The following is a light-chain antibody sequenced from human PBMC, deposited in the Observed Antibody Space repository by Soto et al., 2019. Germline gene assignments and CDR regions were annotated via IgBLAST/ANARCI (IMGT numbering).Light chain of an antibody. V-gene: IGKV3-11*01. CDR2: DAS. J-gene: IGKJ4*01. CDR1: QSVSSY. Sequence: EIVLTQSPGTLSLSPGERATLSCRASQSVSSYLAWYQQKPGQTPRLLIYDASKRATGTPARFTGSGSGTDFTLTISSLEPEDFAVYYCHQRFSWPLPFGGGTKV. CDR3: HQRFSWPLP.